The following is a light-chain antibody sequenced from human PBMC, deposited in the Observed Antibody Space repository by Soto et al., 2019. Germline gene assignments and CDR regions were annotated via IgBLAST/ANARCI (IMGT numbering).Light chain of an antibody. Sequence: EIVLTQSPGTLSLSPGERATLSCRARQSVSSSYLAWYQQKPGQAPRLLIYGASSRATGIPDRFTGSGSGTDFTLTISRLEPEDFAVFYCHQYGSSPQTFGQGTKVDIK. CDR2: GAS. CDR1: QSVSSSY. V-gene: IGKV3-20*01. CDR3: HQYGSSPQT. J-gene: IGKJ1*01.